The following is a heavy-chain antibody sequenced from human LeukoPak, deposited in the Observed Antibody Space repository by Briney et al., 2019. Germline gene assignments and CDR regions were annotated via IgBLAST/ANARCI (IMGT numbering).Heavy chain of an antibody. CDR2: IYYSGST. CDR3: ARQARSYYGMDV. Sequence: SETLSLTCTVSGGSISSYCWSWIRQPPGKGLEWIGYIYYSGSTNYNPSLKSRVTISVDTSKNQFSLKLSSVTAADTAVYYCARQARSYYGMDVWGQGTTVTVSS. D-gene: IGHD1-1*01. V-gene: IGHV4-59*08. J-gene: IGHJ6*02. CDR1: GGSISSYC.